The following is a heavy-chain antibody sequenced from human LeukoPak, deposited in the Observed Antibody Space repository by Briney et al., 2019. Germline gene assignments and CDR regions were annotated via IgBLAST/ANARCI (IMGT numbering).Heavy chain of an antibody. CDR3: ARGQQWELPCNY. Sequence: GGSLRLSCAASGFTVSSNYMSWVRQAPGKGLEWVSVIYSGGSTYYADSVKGRFTISRDNSKNTLYLQMNSLSAEDTAVYYCARGQQWELPCNYWGQGTLVTVSS. V-gene: IGHV3-66*01. D-gene: IGHD1-26*01. CDR1: GFTVSSNY. CDR2: IYSGGST. J-gene: IGHJ4*02.